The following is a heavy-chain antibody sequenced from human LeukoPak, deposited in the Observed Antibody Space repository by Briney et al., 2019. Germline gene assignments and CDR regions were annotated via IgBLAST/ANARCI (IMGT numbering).Heavy chain of an antibody. Sequence: GGSLRLSCAASGFTFNTYSMNWVPQAPGKGLEWVSSISSSSSNIYYADSVKGRFTISRDNAKNSLYLQMNRLRAEDTAVYYCARDSSSGWGENFDYWGQGTLVTVSS. CDR3: ARDSSSGWGENFDY. CDR2: ISSSSSNI. V-gene: IGHV3-21*01. CDR1: GFTFNTYS. D-gene: IGHD6-19*01. J-gene: IGHJ4*02.